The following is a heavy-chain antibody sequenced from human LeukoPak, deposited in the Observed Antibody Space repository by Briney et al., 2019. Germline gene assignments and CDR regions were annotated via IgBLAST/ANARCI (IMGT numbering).Heavy chain of an antibody. V-gene: IGHV3-23*01. Sequence: GGSLRLSCAASGFTFSSYAMSWVRQAPGKGLEWVSAISGSGGSTYYADSVKGRFTISRDNAKNSLYLQMNSLRAEDTAVYYCARAHSSSWYLGYWGQGTLVTVSS. CDR3: ARAHSSSWYLGY. D-gene: IGHD6-13*01. J-gene: IGHJ4*02. CDR2: ISGSGGST. CDR1: GFTFSSYA.